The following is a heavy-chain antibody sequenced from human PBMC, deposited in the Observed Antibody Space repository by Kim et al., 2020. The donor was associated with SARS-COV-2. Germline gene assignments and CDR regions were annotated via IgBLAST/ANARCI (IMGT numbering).Heavy chain of an antibody. CDR2: IYSGGSST. J-gene: IGHJ6*02. V-gene: IGHV3-23*03. Sequence: GGSLRLSCAASGFTFSSYAMSWVRQAPGKGLEWVSVIYSGGSSTYYADSVKGRFTISRDNSKNTLYLQMNSLRAEDTAVYYCAKYGGCSGGSCRRSLDVWGQGTTVTVSS. CDR1: GFTFSSYA. D-gene: IGHD2-15*01. CDR3: AKYGGCSGGSCRRSLDV.